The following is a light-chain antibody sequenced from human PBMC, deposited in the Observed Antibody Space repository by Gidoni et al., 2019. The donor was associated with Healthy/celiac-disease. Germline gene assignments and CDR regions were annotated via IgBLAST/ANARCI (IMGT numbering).Light chain of an antibody. CDR1: ALPEQY. CDR3: QSADSSGTYV. CDR2: KDS. J-gene: IGLJ1*01. V-gene: IGLV3-25*03. Sequence: SDELTQPPSVSVSPGQTARITCSGDALPEQYAYWYQQKPGQAPVLVIYKDSERPSGIPERFSGSSSGTTVTLTISGVQAEDEADYYCQSADSSGTYVFGSGTKVTVL.